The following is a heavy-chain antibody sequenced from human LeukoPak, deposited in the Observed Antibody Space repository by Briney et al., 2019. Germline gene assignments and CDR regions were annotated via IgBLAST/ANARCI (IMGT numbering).Heavy chain of an antibody. J-gene: IGHJ3*02. CDR1: GYTFTSYA. D-gene: IGHD3-9*01. CDR2: INAGNGNT. Sequence: ASVKVSCKASGYTFTSYAMHWVRQAPGQRLEWMGWINAGNGNTKYSQKFQGRVTITRDTSASTAYMELSSLRSEDTAVYNCARDSNYDILTGYNDAFDIWGQGTMVTVSS. CDR3: ARDSNYDILTGYNDAFDI. V-gene: IGHV1-3*01.